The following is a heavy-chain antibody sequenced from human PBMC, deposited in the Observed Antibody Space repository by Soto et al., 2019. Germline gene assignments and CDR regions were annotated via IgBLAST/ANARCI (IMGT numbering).Heavy chain of an antibody. CDR3: AKKTYYYDSSGYYYLGP. Sequence: PGGSLKLSCAASGFDFSSYAMSWVRQAPGKGLEWVSAISGSGGSTYYADSVKGRFTISRDNSKNTLYLQMNSLRAEDTAVYYCAKKTYYYDSSGYYYLGPWGQGTLVTVSS. CDR2: ISGSGGST. D-gene: IGHD3-22*01. V-gene: IGHV3-23*01. CDR1: GFDFSSYA. J-gene: IGHJ5*02.